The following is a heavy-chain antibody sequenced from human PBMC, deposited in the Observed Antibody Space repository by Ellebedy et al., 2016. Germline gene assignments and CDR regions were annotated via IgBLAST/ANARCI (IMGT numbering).Heavy chain of an antibody. J-gene: IGHJ4*02. V-gene: IGHV3-7*01. CDR1: GFTFTSHW. CDR2: IKQDGSEK. CDR3: ARDASPTLVVVAPAHDY. D-gene: IGHD2-15*01. Sequence: GESLKISXAASGFTFTSHWMSWVRQAPGKGLEWVANIKQDGSEKYYVDSVKGRFTISRDNAKNSLYLQMNSLRAEDTAVYYCARDASPTLVVVAPAHDYWGQGTLVTVSS.